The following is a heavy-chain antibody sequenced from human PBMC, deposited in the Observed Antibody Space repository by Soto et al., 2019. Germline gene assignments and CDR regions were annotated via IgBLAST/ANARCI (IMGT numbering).Heavy chain of an antibody. CDR3: ARDNLDTTMEADDAFDI. CDR1: GFTFSNYS. Sequence: GGSLRLSCAASGFTFSNYSMNWVRQAPGKGLEWVSYMSSSSSTIYYADSVKGRFTISRDNAKNSLYLQMNSLRAEDTAVYYCARDNLDTTMEADDAFDIWGQGTMVTVSS. D-gene: IGHD5-18*01. J-gene: IGHJ3*02. V-gene: IGHV3-48*01. CDR2: MSSSSSTI.